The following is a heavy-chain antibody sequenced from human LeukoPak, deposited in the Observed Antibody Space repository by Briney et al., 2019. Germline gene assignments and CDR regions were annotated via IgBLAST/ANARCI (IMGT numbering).Heavy chain of an antibody. Sequence: PGGSQRLSCAASGFTFSSYGMHWVRQAPGKGLEWVAFIRYDGSNKYYADSVKGRFTISRDNSKNTLYLQMNSLRAEDTAVYYCAKDHSIVVVPAATYGNWFDPWDQGTLVTVSS. J-gene: IGHJ5*02. CDR3: AKDHSIVVVPAATYGNWFDP. D-gene: IGHD2-2*01. CDR1: GFTFSSYG. CDR2: IRYDGSNK. V-gene: IGHV3-30*02.